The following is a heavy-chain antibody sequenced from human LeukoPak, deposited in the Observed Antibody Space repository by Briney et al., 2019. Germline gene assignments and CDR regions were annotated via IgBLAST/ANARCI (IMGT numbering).Heavy chain of an antibody. CDR2: ISSSSSYI. D-gene: IGHD6-13*01. CDR1: GFTFSSYS. CDR3: AGASSNWNIDY. J-gene: IGHJ4*02. Sequence: GRSLRLSCAASGFTFSSYSMNWVRQAPGDVLDWVSSISSSSSYIYYADSVKGRFTLSRDNAKDSLSLQMNSLRVEDTAVYYCAGASSNWNIDYWGQGTPVTVSS. V-gene: IGHV3-21*01.